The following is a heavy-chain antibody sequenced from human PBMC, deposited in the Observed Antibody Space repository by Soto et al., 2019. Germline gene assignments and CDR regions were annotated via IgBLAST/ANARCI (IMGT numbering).Heavy chain of an antibody. CDR3: ARGLEGYCSSTSCYRPHNWFDP. CDR1: GFTFSSYD. Sequence: PGGSLRFSCAASGFTFSSYDMHWVRQATGKGLEWVSAIGTAGDTYYPGSVKGRFTISRENAKNSLYLQMNSLRAEDTAVYYCARGLEGYCSSTSCYRPHNWFDPWGQGTLVTVSS. D-gene: IGHD2-2*01. V-gene: IGHV3-13*01. CDR2: IGTAGDT. J-gene: IGHJ5*02.